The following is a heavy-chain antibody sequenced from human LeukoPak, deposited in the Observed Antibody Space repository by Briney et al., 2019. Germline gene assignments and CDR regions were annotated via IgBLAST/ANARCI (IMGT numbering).Heavy chain of an antibody. J-gene: IGHJ3*02. CDR2: IYYSRTT. D-gene: IGHD6-19*01. CDR3: ARLLYSSGWYSAFDI. Sequence: PSETLSLTCTVSGGSISSGNYYWGWIRQPPGKGLEWIGSIYYSRTTYYTPSLKIRVTISVDTSKNQFTLRLSSVTAAETAVYYCARLLYSSGWYSAFDIWGQGTMVTVSS. V-gene: IGHV4-39*01. CDR1: GGSISSGNYY.